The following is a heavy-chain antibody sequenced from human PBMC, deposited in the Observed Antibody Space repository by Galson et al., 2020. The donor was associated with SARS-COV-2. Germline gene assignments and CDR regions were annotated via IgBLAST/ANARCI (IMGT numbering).Heavy chain of an antibody. J-gene: IGHJ6*02. CDR2: IYYSGST. V-gene: IGHV4-39*07. CDR3: ARAYYDFWSGTDYYYYGMDV. Sequence: SETLSLTCTVSGGSISSSSYYWGWIRQPPGKGLEWIGSIYYSGSTYYNPSLKSRVTISVDTSKNQFSLKLSSVTAADTAVYYCARAYYDFWSGTDYYYYGMDVWGQGTTVTVSS. D-gene: IGHD3-3*01. CDR1: GGSISSSSYY.